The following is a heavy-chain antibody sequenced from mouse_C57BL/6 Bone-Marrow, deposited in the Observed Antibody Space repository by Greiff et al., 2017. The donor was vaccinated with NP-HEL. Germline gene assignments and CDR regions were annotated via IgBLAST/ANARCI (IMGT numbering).Heavy chain of an antibody. D-gene: IGHD2-4*01. CDR2: IHPNSGSI. CDR3: ARLTIYDYDEAY. Sequence: QVQLLQPGAGLVKPGASVKLSCAASGFTFTSYWMHWVRQGPGQGLEWIGMIHPNSGSINYNDKFKSQSTLTVDKSTSTAYMQLSSLTSEDSAVYYCARLTIYDYDEAYWGQGTLVTVSA. J-gene: IGHJ3*01. V-gene: IGHV1-64*01. CDR1: GFTFTSYW.